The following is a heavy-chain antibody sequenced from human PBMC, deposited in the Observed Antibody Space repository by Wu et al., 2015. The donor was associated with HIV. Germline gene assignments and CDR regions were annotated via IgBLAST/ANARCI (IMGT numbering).Heavy chain of an antibody. V-gene: IGHV1-69*12. Sequence: QVQLVQSGAEMKKSGSSVKVSCKASGPSFDNFPINWVRQAPGQGLEWMGGIIPIFGTANYAQKFQGRVTITADESTSTAYMELSSLRSEDTAVYYCARYHDSSAYLDYWGQGTLVTVSS. D-gene: IGHD3-22*01. CDR1: GPSFDNFP. CDR2: IIPIFGTA. J-gene: IGHJ4*02. CDR3: ARYHDSSAYLDY.